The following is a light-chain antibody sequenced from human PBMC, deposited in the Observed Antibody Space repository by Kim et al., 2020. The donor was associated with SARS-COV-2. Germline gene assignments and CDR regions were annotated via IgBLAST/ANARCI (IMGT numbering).Light chain of an antibody. CDR3: QQYDVHPET. CDR1: QSIHIW. CDR2: KAS. V-gene: IGKV1-5*03. Sequence: ASVGDRVTISCRASQSIHIWLAWFQQKPGKAPRVLMYKASALESGVPSRFIGSGSGTEFTLTISSLQPDDSATYYCQQYDVHPETFGQGTKV. J-gene: IGKJ1*01.